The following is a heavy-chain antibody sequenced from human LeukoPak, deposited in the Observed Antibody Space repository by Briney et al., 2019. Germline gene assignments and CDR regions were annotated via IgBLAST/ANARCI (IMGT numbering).Heavy chain of an antibody. D-gene: IGHD4/OR15-4a*01. V-gene: IGHV1-18*01. CDR2: ISAYNGNT. J-gene: IGHJ5*02. CDR3: ARGLTWFDP. CDR1: GYTFTSYG. Sequence: ASVKVSCKASGYTFTSYGISSVRQAPGQGLEWMGWISAYNGNTNYAPKLQGRLTMTTDTSTRTAYMELRSLRADDSADYYCARGLTWFDPWGQGTLVTVSS.